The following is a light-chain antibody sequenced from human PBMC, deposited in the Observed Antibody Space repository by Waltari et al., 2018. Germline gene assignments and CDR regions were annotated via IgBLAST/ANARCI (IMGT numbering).Light chain of an antibody. J-gene: IGKJ4*01. V-gene: IGKV2-28*01. CDR3: MQALELPTT. CDR1: QSLLHGNGYNY. Sequence: DIVMTQSPLSLPVTPGEPASISCRSSQSLLHGNGYNYVDWYLQKPGRAPQLLFYLASNRASGVPDRFSASGSGTDFKLKISRVEAEDVGVYYCMQALELPTTFGGGTKVEI. CDR2: LAS.